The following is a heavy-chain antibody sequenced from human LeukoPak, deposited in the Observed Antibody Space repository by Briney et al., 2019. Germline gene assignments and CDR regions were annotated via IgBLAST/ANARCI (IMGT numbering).Heavy chain of an antibody. Sequence: PSETLSLTCTVSGGSIINYYWSWIRQPAGKGLEWIGRIYTSGSTNYNPSLKSRATISVDKSKNQFSLKLSSVTAADTAVYYCARTLGTPQQWLARGESWYFDLWGRGTLVTVSS. D-gene: IGHD6-19*01. CDR2: IYTSGST. J-gene: IGHJ2*01. CDR3: ARTLGTPQQWLARGESWYFDL. V-gene: IGHV4-4*07. CDR1: GGSIINYY.